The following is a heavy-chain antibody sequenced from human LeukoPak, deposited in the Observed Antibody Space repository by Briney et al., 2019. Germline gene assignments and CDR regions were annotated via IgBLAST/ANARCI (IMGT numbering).Heavy chain of an antibody. CDR3: ARGFDAFDI. Sequence: PSETLSLTCTVSGGSISSYYWSWIRHPPGKGLEWIGYIYYSGSTNYNPSLKSRVTISVDTSKNQFTLKLSSVTAADTVVYYCARGFDAFDIWGQGTMVTVSS. CDR1: GGSISSYY. CDR2: IYYSGST. V-gene: IGHV4-59*08. J-gene: IGHJ3*02.